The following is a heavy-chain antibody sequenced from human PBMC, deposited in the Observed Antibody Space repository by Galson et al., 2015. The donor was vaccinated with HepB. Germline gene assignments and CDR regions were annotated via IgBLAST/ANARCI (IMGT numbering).Heavy chain of an antibody. CDR2: IYYSGST. V-gene: IGHV4-39*07. CDR1: GGSISSSNYY. D-gene: IGHD1-26*01. Sequence: SETLSLTCTVSGGSISSSNYYWGWIRQPPGKGLEWVGSIYYSGSTYYSPSLQSRVTISVDTSKNQLSLKLSSVTAADTAVYYCARDRYSGSYYFDYWGQGTL. J-gene: IGHJ4*02. CDR3: ARDRYSGSYYFDY.